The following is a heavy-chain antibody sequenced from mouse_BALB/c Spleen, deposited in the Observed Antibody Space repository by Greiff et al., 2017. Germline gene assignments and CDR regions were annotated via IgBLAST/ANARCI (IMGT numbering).Heavy chain of an antibody. CDR1: GFTFSSYA. Sequence: EVKLVESGGGLVKPGGSLKLSCAASGFTFSSYAMSWVRQTPEKRLEWVASISSGGSTYHPDSVKGRFTISRDNARNILYLQMSSLRSEDTAMYYCARDYYGNYGAWFAYWGQGTLVTVSA. D-gene: IGHD2-1*01. J-gene: IGHJ3*01. V-gene: IGHV5-6-5*01. CDR3: ARDYYGNYGAWFAY. CDR2: ISSGGST.